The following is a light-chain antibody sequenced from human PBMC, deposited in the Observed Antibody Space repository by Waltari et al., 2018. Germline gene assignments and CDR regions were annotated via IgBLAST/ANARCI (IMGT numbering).Light chain of an antibody. Sequence: SALTQPASVSGSPGHSITISCTGTSSDVVVYNYVSWYQQHPGQAPKPMIYDVSKRPSVVYNRFSGSKSGNTVTLTMSGLQAEDETDYYCSSYRSRSTLIVGGGSKLTVL. CDR3: SSYRSRSTLI. J-gene: IGLJ2*01. CDR1: SSDVVVYNY. CDR2: DVS. V-gene: IGLV2-14*01.